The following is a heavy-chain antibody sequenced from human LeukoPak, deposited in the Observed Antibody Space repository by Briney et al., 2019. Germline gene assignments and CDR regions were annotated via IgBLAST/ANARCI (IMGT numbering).Heavy chain of an antibody. Sequence: SETLSLTCTASDDSISRDFWTWIRQPPGKGLEWIGYIRYSGRTEYNPPLKSRVTISIQTSKNQFSLKLTSGTAADTAIYYCARLPDVSGWPFDYWGQGILVTVSS. D-gene: IGHD6-19*01. CDR1: DDSISRDF. CDR3: ARLPDVSGWPFDY. J-gene: IGHJ4*02. V-gene: IGHV4-59*01. CDR2: IRYSGRT.